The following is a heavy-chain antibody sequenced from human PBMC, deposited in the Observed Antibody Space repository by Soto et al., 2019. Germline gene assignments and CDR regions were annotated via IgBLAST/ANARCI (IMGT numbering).Heavy chain of an antibody. D-gene: IGHD3-3*01. J-gene: IGHJ5*02. CDR1: GGTFSSYA. CDR3: ARVTQYDFYLSLFDP. CDR2: IIPIFGTA. V-gene: IGHV1-69*13. Sequence: EASVKVSCKASGGTFSSYAISWVRQAPGQGLEWMGGIIPIFGTANYAQKFQGRVTITADESTSTAYMELSSLRSEDTAVYYCARVTQYDFYLSLFDPPGQGTLVTVSS.